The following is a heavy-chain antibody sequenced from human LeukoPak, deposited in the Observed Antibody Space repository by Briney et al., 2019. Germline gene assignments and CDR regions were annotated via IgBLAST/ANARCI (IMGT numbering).Heavy chain of an antibody. CDR2: IIPIFGTA. Sequence: SVKVSCMASGGTFSSYAISWVRQAPGQGLEWMGGIIPIFGTANYAQKFQGRVTITTDESTSTAYMELSSLRSEDTAVYYCARIAAYCGGDCFANWFDPWGQGTLVTVSS. J-gene: IGHJ5*02. D-gene: IGHD2-21*02. V-gene: IGHV1-69*05. CDR1: GGTFSSYA. CDR3: ARIAAYCGGDCFANWFDP.